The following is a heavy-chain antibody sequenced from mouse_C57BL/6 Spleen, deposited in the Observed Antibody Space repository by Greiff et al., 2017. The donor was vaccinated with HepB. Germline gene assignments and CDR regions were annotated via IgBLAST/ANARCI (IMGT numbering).Heavy chain of an antibody. J-gene: IGHJ4*01. CDR3: ARRNGNYEDYYAMDY. D-gene: IGHD2-1*01. CDR2: IYPGSGNT. V-gene: IGHV1-84*01. Sequence: VQLQESGPELVKPGASVKISCKASGYTFTDYYINWVKQRPGQGLEWIGWIYPGSGNTKYNEKFKGKATLTVDTSSSTAYMQFSSLTSEDSAVYFCARRNGNYEDYYAMDYWGQGTSVTVSS. CDR1: GYTFTDYY.